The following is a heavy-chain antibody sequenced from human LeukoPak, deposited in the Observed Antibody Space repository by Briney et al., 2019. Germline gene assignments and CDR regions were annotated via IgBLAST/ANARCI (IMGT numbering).Heavy chain of an antibody. CDR2: INPNSGGT. V-gene: IGHV1-2*06. J-gene: IGHJ5*02. D-gene: IGHD2-15*01. CDR3: ARASVGGRDLVNWFDP. CDR1: GYTFTGYY. Sequence: ASVKVSCKASGYTFTGYYMHWVRQAPGQGLEWMGRINPNSGGTNYAQKFQGRVTMTRDTSISTAYMELSRLRSDDTAVYYCARASVGGRDLVNWFDPWGQGTLVTVPS.